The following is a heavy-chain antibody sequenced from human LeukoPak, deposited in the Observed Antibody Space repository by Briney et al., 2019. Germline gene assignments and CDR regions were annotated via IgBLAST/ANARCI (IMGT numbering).Heavy chain of an antibody. Sequence: GASVKVSCKASGYTITGYYMHWVRQAPGQGLEWMGWINPNSGGTNYAQKFQGRVTMTRDTSISTAYMELSRPGSDDTAVYYCASAALYYYYYGMDVWGQGTTVTVSS. CDR1: GYTITGYY. CDR2: INPNSGGT. D-gene: IGHD6-25*01. CDR3: ASAALYYYYYGMDV. J-gene: IGHJ6*02. V-gene: IGHV1-2*02.